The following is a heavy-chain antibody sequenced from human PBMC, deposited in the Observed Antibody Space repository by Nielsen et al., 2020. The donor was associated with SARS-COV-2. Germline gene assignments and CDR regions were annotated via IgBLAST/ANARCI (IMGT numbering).Heavy chain of an antibody. CDR3: ARDLGGYCSSTSCSIYYGMDV. D-gene: IGHD2-2*01. CDR2: IYTSGST. Sequence: EPLSLTCTVSGGSISSYYWSWIRQPAGKGLEWIGRIYTSGSTNYNPSLKSRVTMSVDTSKNQFSLKLSSVTAADTAVYYCARDLGGYCSSTSCSIYYGMDVWGQGTTVTVSS. CDR1: GGSISSYY. J-gene: IGHJ6*02. V-gene: IGHV4-4*07.